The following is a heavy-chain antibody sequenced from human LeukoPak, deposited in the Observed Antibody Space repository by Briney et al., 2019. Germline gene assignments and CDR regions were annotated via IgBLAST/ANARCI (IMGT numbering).Heavy chain of an antibody. CDR3: ARMEIFDF. CDR1: GFTFSLYS. D-gene: IGHD3-3*01. V-gene: IGHV3-48*01. CDR2: ISDSGNTI. J-gene: IGHJ4*02. Sequence: GRSLRLSCAASGFTFSLYSMNWVRQPPGKGLEWVSYISDSGNTIYYADSVKGRFTISRDNAKNSLYLQMNSLRAEDTAVYYCARMEIFDFWGQGTLVTVSS.